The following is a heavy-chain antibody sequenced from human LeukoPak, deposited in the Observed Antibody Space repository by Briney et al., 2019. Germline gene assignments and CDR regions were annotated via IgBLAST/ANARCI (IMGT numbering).Heavy chain of an antibody. D-gene: IGHD6-13*01. V-gene: IGHV3-23*01. Sequence: PGGSLRLSCAASGFTFSDYYISWIRQAPGKGLEWVSAISGSGGSTYYGDSVKGRFTISRDNSKNTLYLQMNSLRAEDTAVYYCAKTRPLDSSSWSHGDYWGQGTLVTVSS. CDR3: AKTRPLDSSSWSHGDY. CDR1: GFTFSDYY. CDR2: ISGSGGST. J-gene: IGHJ4*02.